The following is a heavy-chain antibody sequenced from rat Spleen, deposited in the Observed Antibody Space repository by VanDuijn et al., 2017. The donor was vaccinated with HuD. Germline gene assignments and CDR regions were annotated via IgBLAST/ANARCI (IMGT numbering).Heavy chain of an antibody. J-gene: IGHJ4*01. CDR2: ISYDGSST. CDR3: ARHGWGYGVMDA. Sequence: EVQLVESGGGLVQPGRSLKLSCAASGFTFSDYNMAWVRPAPKKGLEWVATISYDGSSTYYRDSVKGRFTISRDNAKSTLYLQMDSLRSEDTATYYCARHGWGYGVMDAWGQGASVTVSS. CDR1: GFTFSDYN. V-gene: IGHV5-7*01. D-gene: IGHD4-3*01.